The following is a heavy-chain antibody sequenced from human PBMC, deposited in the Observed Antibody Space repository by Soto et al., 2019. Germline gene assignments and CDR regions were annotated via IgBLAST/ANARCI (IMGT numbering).Heavy chain of an antibody. J-gene: IGHJ4*02. Sequence: ASVKVSCKASGYTFTSYYMHWVRQAPGQGLEWMGIINPSGGSTSYAQKFQGRVTMTRDTSTSTVYMELSSLRSEDTAVYYCARDNCSGGSCYPYFDYWGQGTPVTVSS. CDR3: ARDNCSGGSCYPYFDY. D-gene: IGHD2-15*01. CDR1: GYTFTSYY. V-gene: IGHV1-46*01. CDR2: INPSGGST.